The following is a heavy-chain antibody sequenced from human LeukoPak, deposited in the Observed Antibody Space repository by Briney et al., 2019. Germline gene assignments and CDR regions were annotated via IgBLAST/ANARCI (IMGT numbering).Heavy chain of an antibody. CDR1: GFTFSSYS. Sequence: PGGSLRLSCAASGFTFSSYSMNWVRQAPGKGLEWVSSISSSSSYIYYADSVKGRFTISRDNAKNSLYLQMNSLRAEDTAVYYCARGAYYHDSSGYSVDFDYWGQGTLVTVSS. V-gene: IGHV3-21*01. CDR2: ISSSSSYI. CDR3: ARGAYYHDSSGYSVDFDY. J-gene: IGHJ4*02. D-gene: IGHD3-22*01.